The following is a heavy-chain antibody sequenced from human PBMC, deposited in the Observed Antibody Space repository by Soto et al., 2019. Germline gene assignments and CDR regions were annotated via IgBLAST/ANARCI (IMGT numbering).Heavy chain of an antibody. J-gene: IGHJ3*02. Sequence: SVKVSSKASGGTFSSYAISWLRQAPGQGLEWMGGIIPILGTANYAQKFQGRVTITADESTSTAYMELSSLRSEDTAVYYGARDSSGGDAFDIWGQGTMVPVSS. V-gene: IGHV1-69*13. CDR2: IIPILGTA. CDR1: GGTFSSYA. CDR3: ARDSSGGDAFDI. D-gene: IGHD3-22*01.